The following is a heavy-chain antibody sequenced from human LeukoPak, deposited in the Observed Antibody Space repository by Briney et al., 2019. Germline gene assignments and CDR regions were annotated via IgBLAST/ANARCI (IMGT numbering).Heavy chain of an antibody. CDR3: ASRPKYSGRHHDAFDI. Sequence: SVKVSCKASGGTFSSYAISWVRQAPGQGLEWMGGIIPIFGTANYAQKFQGRVTITADKSTSTAYMELSSLRSEDTAVYYCASRPKYSGRHHDAFDIWGQGTMVTVSS. D-gene: IGHD1-26*01. CDR2: IIPIFGTA. CDR1: GGTFSSYA. V-gene: IGHV1-69*06. J-gene: IGHJ3*02.